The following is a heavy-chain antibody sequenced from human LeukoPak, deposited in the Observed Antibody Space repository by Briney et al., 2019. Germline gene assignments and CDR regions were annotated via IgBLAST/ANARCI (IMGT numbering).Heavy chain of an antibody. D-gene: IGHD3-16*02. CDR1: GFTFSSYE. CDR2: ISSSGSTI. J-gene: IGHJ6*04. Sequence: PGGSLRRSCAASGFTFSSYEMNWVRQAPGKGLEWVSYISSSGSTIYYADSVKGRFTISRDNAKNSLYLQMNSLRAEDTAVYYCARESYLGMDVWGKGTTVTVSS. V-gene: IGHV3-48*03. CDR3: ARESYLGMDV.